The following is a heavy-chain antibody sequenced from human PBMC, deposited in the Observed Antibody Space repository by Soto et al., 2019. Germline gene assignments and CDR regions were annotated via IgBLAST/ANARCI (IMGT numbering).Heavy chain of an antibody. CDR3: ERGGSITIFGVVPTRDGMDV. D-gene: IGHD3-3*01. CDR1: GYTFTSYD. Sequence: ASVKVSCKASGYTFTSYDINWVRQATGQGLEWMGWMNPNSGNTGYAQKFQGRVTMTRNTSISTAYMELSSLRSEDTAVYYCERGGSITIFGVVPTRDGMDVWGQGTTVTVSS. J-gene: IGHJ6*02. V-gene: IGHV1-8*01. CDR2: MNPNSGNT.